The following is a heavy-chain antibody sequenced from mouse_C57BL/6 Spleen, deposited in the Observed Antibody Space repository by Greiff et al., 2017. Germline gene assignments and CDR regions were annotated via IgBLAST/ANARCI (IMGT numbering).Heavy chain of an antibody. CDR1: GYTFTDYE. V-gene: IGHV1-15*01. CDR3: TPTTRFAY. Sequence: QVQLQQSGAELVRPGASVTLSCKASGYTFTDYEMHWVKQTPVHGLEWIGAIDPETGSTAYNQKFKGKAILTADKSSSTAYMELRSLTSEDSAVYYCTPTTRFAYWGQGTLVTVSA. CDR2: IDPETGST. D-gene: IGHD1-1*01. J-gene: IGHJ3*01.